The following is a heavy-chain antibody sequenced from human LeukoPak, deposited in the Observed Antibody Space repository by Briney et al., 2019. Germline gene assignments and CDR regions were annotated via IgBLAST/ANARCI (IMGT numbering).Heavy chain of an antibody. CDR3: ARTRPTERPTYYYYYMDV. J-gene: IGHJ6*03. Sequence: SVKVSCKASGGTFSSYAISWVRQAPGQGLEWMGGIIPIFGTANYAQEFQGRVTITADKSTSTAYMELSSLRSEDTAVYYCARTRPTERPTYYYYYMDVWGKGTTVTVSS. CDR2: IIPIFGTA. CDR1: GGTFSSYA. V-gene: IGHV1-69*06. D-gene: IGHD4-17*01.